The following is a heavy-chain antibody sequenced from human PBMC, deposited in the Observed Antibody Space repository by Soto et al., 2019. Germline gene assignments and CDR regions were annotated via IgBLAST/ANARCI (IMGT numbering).Heavy chain of an antibody. Sequence: SETLSLTCTVSGGSIRSGGYYWSWIRQHPGKVLAWIGYIYYSGSTYYNPSLKSRVTISVDTYTNQFSLELTTVTAADTAVFYCAGTERSGYSYWYFDVWGRGTLVTVSS. CDR1: GGSIRSGGYY. V-gene: IGHV4-31*03. D-gene: IGHD3-22*01. J-gene: IGHJ2*01. CDR2: IYYSGST. CDR3: AGTERSGYSYWYFDV.